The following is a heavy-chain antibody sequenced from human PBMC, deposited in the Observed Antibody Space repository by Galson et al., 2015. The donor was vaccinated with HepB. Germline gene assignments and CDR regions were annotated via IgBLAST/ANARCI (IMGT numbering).Heavy chain of an antibody. CDR2: IIPILGIA. CDR1: GGTFSSYA. Sequence: SVKVSCKASGGTFSSYAISWVRQAPGQGLEWMGGIIPILGIANYAQKFQGRVTITADKSTSTAYMELSSLRSEDTAVYYCARKGDYTGPAAFDIWGQGTMVTVSS. J-gene: IGHJ3*02. V-gene: IGHV1-69*10. CDR3: ARKGDYTGPAAFDI. D-gene: IGHD4-11*01.